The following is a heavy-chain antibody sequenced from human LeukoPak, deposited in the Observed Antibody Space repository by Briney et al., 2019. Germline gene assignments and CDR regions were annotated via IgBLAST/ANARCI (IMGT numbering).Heavy chain of an antibody. CDR1: GFTFSNAW. CDR2: IHQDGSEK. Sequence: GGSLRLSCAASGFTFSNAWMSWVRQAAGKGLEWVAYIHQDGSEKYSVDSVKGRFTISRDNAENSLYLQMNSLRAGDTALYYCASSRFRRDYWGQGSQVTDCS. J-gene: IGHJ4*02. D-gene: IGHD1-14*01. CDR3: ASSRFRRDY. V-gene: IGHV3-7*01.